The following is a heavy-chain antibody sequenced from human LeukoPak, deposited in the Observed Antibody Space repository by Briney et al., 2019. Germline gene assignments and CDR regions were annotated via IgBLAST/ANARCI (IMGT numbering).Heavy chain of an antibody. CDR2: IIPIFGTA. CDR1: GGTFSSYA. V-gene: IGHV1-69*13. J-gene: IGHJ5*02. D-gene: IGHD2-2*01. Sequence: ASVKVSCKASGGTFSSYAISWVRQAPGQGLEWMGGIIPIFGTANYAQKFQGRVTITADESTSTAYMELSSLRSEDTAVYYCARDGLYCSSTSCYANHNWFDPWGQGTLVTVSS. CDR3: ARDGLYCSSTSCYANHNWFDP.